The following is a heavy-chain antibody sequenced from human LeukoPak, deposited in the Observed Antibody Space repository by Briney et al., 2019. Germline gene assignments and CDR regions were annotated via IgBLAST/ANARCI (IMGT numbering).Heavy chain of an antibody. V-gene: IGHV3-66*01. CDR2: IYSGGST. J-gene: IGHJ5*02. D-gene: IGHD1-26*01. CDR1: GFTFSSND. CDR3: TRVRSPNWFDP. Sequence: PGGSLRLSCAASGFTFSSNDMTWVRQAPGKGLEWVSVIYSGGSTYYADSVKGRFTISRDNSKNTLYLQMNSLRAEDTAVYYCTRVRSPNWFDPWGQGTLVTVSS.